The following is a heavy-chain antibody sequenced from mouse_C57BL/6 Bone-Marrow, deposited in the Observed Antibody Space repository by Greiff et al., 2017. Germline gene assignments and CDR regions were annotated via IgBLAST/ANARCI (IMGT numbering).Heavy chain of an antibody. J-gene: IGHJ2*01. V-gene: IGHV1-64*01. CDR1: GYTFTSYW. CDR2: IHPNSGST. CDR3: ARGTRITTVLDY. Sequence: QVHVKQSGAELVKPGASVKLSCKASGYTFTSYWMHWVKQRPGQGLEWIGMIHPNSGSTNYNEKFKSKATLTVDKSSSTAYMQLSSLTSEDSAVYYCARGTRITTVLDYWGQGTTLTVSS. D-gene: IGHD1-1*01.